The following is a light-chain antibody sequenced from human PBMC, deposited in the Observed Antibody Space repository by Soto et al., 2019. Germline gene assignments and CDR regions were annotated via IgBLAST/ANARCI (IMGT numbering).Light chain of an antibody. CDR3: QQYGSSPRVYT. CDR2: GAS. Sequence: EIVLTQSPGTLSLSPGERATLSCRASQSVSSSYLAWYQQKPGQAPRLLIYGASSRATGIPDRFSGSGSGTDFALTISRLEPEDYGVYYCQQYGSSPRVYTFGQGTELEIK. J-gene: IGKJ2*01. CDR1: QSVSSSY. V-gene: IGKV3-20*01.